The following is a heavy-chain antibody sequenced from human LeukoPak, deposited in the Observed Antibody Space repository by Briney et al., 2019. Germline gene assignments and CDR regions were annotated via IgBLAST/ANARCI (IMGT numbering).Heavy chain of an antibody. D-gene: IGHD4-17*01. V-gene: IGHV1-69*13. J-gene: IGHJ4*02. CDR2: IIPIFGTA. CDR3: ARDRDYGDYNTQDLFVY. CDR1: GGTFSSYA. Sequence: SVKVSCKASGGTFSSYAISWVRQAPGQGLEWMGGIIPIFGTANYAQKFQGRVTITADESTSTAYMELSSLRSEDTAVYYCARDRDYGDYNTQDLFVYWGQGTLVTVSS.